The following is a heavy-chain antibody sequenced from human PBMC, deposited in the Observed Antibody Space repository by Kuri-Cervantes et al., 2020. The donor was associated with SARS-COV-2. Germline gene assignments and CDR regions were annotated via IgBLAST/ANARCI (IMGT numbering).Heavy chain of an antibody. V-gene: IGHV1-2*02. Sequence: ASVKVSCKASGYTFTTYDINWVRQAPGQGLEWMGWINPNSGGTNYAQKFQGRVTMTRDTSISTAYMELSRLRSDDTAVYYCARALYTDTAMVPFDYWGQGTLVTVSS. J-gene: IGHJ4*02. CDR2: INPNSGGT. CDR1: GYTFTTYD. D-gene: IGHD5-18*01. CDR3: ARALYTDTAMVPFDY.